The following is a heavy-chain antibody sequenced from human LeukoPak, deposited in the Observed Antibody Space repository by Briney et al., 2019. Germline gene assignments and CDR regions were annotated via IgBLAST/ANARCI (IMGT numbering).Heavy chain of an antibody. V-gene: IGHV3-66*01. CDR2: IYSGGTT. CDR3: ARVNSGSGSYMDV. D-gene: IGHD3-10*01. J-gene: IGHJ6*02. CDR1: GFTVSSNY. Sequence: TGGSLRLSCAASGFTVSSNYMSWVRQAPGKGLEWVSVIYSGGTTYYADSVKGRFTISRDNSKSTLYLQMNSLRAEDTAVYYCARVNSGSGSYMDVWGQGTTVTVSS.